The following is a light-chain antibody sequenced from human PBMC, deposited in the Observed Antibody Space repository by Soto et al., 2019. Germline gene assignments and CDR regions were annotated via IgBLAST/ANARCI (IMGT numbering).Light chain of an antibody. CDR3: QQYNNWPRT. CDR1: QSVSSY. J-gene: IGKJ1*01. V-gene: IGKV3-15*01. CDR2: GAS. Sequence: EIVMTQSPATLSVSPGERATLSCRASQSVSSYLAWYQQKPGQAPRLLIYGASTRATDIPARFSGSGSGTEFTLTISSLQSEDFAVYSCQQYNNWPRTFGQGTKVDIK.